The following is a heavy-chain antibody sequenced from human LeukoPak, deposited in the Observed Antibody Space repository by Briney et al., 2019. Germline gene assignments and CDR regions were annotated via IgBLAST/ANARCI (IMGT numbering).Heavy chain of an antibody. CDR1: GFTFSSYS. V-gene: IGHV3-48*02. CDR2: ISSGSTTI. CDR3: ASFDLITMVQGVISP. Sequence: GGSLRLSCAASGFTFSSYSMNWVRQAPGKGLEWVSYISSGSTTINYADSVKGRLTISRDNAKNSLYLQMNSLRDEDTAVYYCASFDLITMVQGVISPWGQGTLVTVSS. D-gene: IGHD3-10*01. J-gene: IGHJ5*02.